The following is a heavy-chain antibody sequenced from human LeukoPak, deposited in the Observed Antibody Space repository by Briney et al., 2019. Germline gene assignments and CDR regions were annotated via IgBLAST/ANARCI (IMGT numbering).Heavy chain of an antibody. CDR1: GFTFSSYE. CDR3: ARDRHMYYYDSSGYSY. V-gene: IGHV3-48*03. D-gene: IGHD3-22*01. Sequence: GGSLRLSCAASGFTFSSYEMNWVRQAPGKGLEWVSYISSSGSTIYYADSVKGRFTISRDNAKNSLYLQMNSLRAEDTAVYYCARDRHMYYYDSSGYSYWGQGTLVTVSS. J-gene: IGHJ4*02. CDR2: ISSSGSTI.